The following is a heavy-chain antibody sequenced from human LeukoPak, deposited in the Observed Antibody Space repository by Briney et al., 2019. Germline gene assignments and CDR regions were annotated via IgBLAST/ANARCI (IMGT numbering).Heavy chain of an antibody. Sequence: SETLSLTCTVSGGSISSSSYYWGWIRQPPGKGLEWIGSIYYSGSTYYNPSLKSRVTISVDTSKNQFSLKLSSVTAADTAVYYCARGWFYFDYWGQGTLDTVSS. D-gene: IGHD6-19*01. J-gene: IGHJ4*02. CDR3: ARGWFYFDY. V-gene: IGHV4-39*01. CDR1: GGSISSSSYY. CDR2: IYYSGST.